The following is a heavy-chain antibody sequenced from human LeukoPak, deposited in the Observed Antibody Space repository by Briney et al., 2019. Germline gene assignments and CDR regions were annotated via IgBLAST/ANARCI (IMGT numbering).Heavy chain of an antibody. CDR3: AGGWDSSGSDLDY. CDR2: IYYSGSS. CDR1: GGPLSSSSYY. V-gene: IGHV4-39*07. D-gene: IGHD3-22*01. J-gene: IGHJ4*02. Sequence: SETLFLTCTVHGGPLSSSSYYWGWIRQPPGKGLEWIGSIYYSGSSYYNPSLKSRITISVDTSKNQFSLKLSSVTAADTAVYYCAGGWDSSGSDLDYWGQGTLVTVSS.